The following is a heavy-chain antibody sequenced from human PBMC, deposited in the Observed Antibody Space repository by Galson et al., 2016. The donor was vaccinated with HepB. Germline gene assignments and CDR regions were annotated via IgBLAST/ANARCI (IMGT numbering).Heavy chain of an antibody. CDR2: TYLRAMWYN. D-gene: IGHD2-21*02. CDR3: ARGVTTQAGWNWFDP. CDR1: GDSVSSNKVV. V-gene: IGHV6-1*01. Sequence: CAISGDSVSSNKVVWNWIRQSPSRGLEWLGRTYLRAMWYNDYASSVRSRITINPDIPKNQFSLQLNSVTPEDTAVYYCARGVTTQAGWNWFDPWGQGTLVTVSS. J-gene: IGHJ5*01.